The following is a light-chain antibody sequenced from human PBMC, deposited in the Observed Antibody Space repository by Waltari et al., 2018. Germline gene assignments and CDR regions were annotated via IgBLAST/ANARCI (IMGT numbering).Light chain of an antibody. CDR3: QQYYGTPIT. Sequence: DIVMTQSPDSLAVSLGERATINCNSTQSLLSSSKNKDFLIWYQQKPGQPPKVLFYWASARESGVPDRFSGSGSGTDFTLTISSLQAEDVAIYYCQQYYGTPITFGQGTRLEI. V-gene: IGKV4-1*01. CDR1: QSLLSSSKNKDF. J-gene: IGKJ5*01. CDR2: WAS.